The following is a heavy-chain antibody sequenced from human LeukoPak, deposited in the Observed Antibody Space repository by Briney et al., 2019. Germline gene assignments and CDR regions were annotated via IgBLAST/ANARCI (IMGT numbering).Heavy chain of an antibody. Sequence: PGGSLRLSCAASGFTFGSYGMQWVRQAPGKGLDWVAFVRYDGNNPYYSASVKGRFTISRDNSKNTVLLQMNNLRLEDAAVYYCARGSRYGDYPYYCDFWGQGTLVTVSS. CDR1: GFTFGSYG. CDR3: ARGSRYGDYPYYCDF. CDR2: VRYDGNNP. J-gene: IGHJ4*02. V-gene: IGHV3-30*02. D-gene: IGHD4-17*01.